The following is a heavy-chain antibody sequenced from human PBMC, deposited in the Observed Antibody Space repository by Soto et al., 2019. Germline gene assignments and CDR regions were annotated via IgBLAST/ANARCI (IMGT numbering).Heavy chain of an antibody. CDR3: ARQKLWFGELYDY. CDR1: GFTFSNYW. V-gene: IGHV3-74*01. Sequence: EVQLVESGGGLVQPGGSLRLSCAASGFTFSNYWMHWVRQAPGKGLVWVSRINSDGSSTTYADSVKGRFTISRDNAKNTLYLQMNSLRAGDTAVYYCARQKLWFGELYDYWGQGTLVTVSS. CDR2: INSDGSST. J-gene: IGHJ4*02. D-gene: IGHD3-10*01.